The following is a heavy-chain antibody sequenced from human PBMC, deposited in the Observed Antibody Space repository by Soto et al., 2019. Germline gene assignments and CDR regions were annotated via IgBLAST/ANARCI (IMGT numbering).Heavy chain of an antibody. D-gene: IGHD1-26*01. J-gene: IGHJ4*02. CDR3: ARVGYSGSYMDY. CDR2: IKQDGSEK. Sequence: GGSLRLSCAASGFTFGSYWMSWVRQAPGKGLEWVANIKQDGSEKYYVDSVKGRFTISRDNAKNSLYLQMNSLRAEDTAVYYCARVGYSGSYMDYWGQGTLVTVS. V-gene: IGHV3-7*01. CDR1: GFTFGSYW.